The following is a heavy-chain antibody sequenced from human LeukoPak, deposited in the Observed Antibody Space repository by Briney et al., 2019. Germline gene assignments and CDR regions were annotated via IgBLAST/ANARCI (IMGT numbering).Heavy chain of an antibody. CDR3: AKNKGWELPAELDS. Sequence: GGSLRLSCAASGFTFSSYSMNWVRQAPGKGLEWVSYISSSSTIYYADSVKGRFTISRDDAKTSVYLQLSSLRAEDTAVYYCAKNKGWELPAELDSWGQGALVIVSS. CDR2: ISSSSTI. CDR1: GFTFSSYS. D-gene: IGHD2-15*01. J-gene: IGHJ4*02. V-gene: IGHV3-48*04.